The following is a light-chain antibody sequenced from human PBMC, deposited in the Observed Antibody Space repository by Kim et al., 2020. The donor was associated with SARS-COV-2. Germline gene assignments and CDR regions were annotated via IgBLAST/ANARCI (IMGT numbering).Light chain of an antibody. CDR1: QTVPNDC. V-gene: IGKV3-20*01. CDR2: GSS. CDR3: QQYATSPVT. Sequence: IMMTQSPGTLSLSPGEGATLSCRASQTVPNDCLAWFQQKPGQSPRLLIYGSSIRATGISDRFSGGGFETDFTLTINRVEPEDSAVYYCQQYATSPVTFGQVTKLEI. J-gene: IGKJ2*01.